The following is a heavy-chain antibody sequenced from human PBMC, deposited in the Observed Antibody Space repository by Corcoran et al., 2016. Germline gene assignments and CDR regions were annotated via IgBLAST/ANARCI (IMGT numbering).Heavy chain of an antibody. J-gene: IGHJ6*02. CDR2: IWYDGSNK. D-gene: IGHD3-3*01. Sequence: QVQLVESGGGVVQPGRSLRLSCAASGFTFSSYGMHWVRQAPGKGLEWVAVIWYDGSNKYYADSVKGRFTISRDNSKNTLYLQMNSLRAEDTAVYYCARAGGYYDFCRVWGQGTTVTVSS. V-gene: IGHV3-33*01. CDR1: GFTFSSYG. CDR3: ARAGGYYDFCRV.